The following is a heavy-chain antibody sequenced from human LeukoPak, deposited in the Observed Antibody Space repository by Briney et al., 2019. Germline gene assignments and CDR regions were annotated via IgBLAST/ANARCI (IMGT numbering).Heavy chain of an antibody. Sequence: SSLKVSCKASGGSFSSHAINWVRQAPGQGLEWMGGIICMFGTANYTQKFQGRVTITADASTAYMELSSLRSEDTAIYFCARALGYCSGGSCYSHYGGGDSWGQGTLVIVSS. CDR1: GGSFSSHA. V-gene: IGHV1-69*01. J-gene: IGHJ4*02. CDR3: ARALGYCSGGSCYSHYGGGDS. D-gene: IGHD2-15*01. CDR2: IICMFGTA.